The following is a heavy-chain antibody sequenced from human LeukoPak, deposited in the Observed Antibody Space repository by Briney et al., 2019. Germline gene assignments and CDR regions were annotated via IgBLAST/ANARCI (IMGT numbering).Heavy chain of an antibody. V-gene: IGHV3-48*04. J-gene: IGHJ4*02. CDR1: GFTFSSYS. CDR2: ISSSSSTI. D-gene: IGHD2-2*01. Sequence: GGSLRLSCAASGFTFSSYSMNWVRQAPGKGLEWVSYISSSSSTIYYADSVKGRFTISRDNAKNSLYLQMNSLRAEDTAVYYCAARIVVVPAAIPDYWGQGTLVTVSS. CDR3: AARIVVVPAAIPDY.